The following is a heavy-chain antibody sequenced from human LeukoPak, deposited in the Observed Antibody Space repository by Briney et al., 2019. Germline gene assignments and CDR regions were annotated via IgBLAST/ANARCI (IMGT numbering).Heavy chain of an antibody. Sequence: SETLSLTCTVSGGSISSSSYYWGWIRQPPGKGLEWIGSIYYSGSTYYNPSLKSRVTISVDTSKNQFSLKLSSVTAADTAVYYCASGSGSYYNPKTFDYWGQGTLVTVSS. CDR1: GGSISSSSYY. D-gene: IGHD3-10*01. CDR3: ASGSGSYYNPKTFDY. CDR2: IYYSGST. V-gene: IGHV4-39*07. J-gene: IGHJ4*02.